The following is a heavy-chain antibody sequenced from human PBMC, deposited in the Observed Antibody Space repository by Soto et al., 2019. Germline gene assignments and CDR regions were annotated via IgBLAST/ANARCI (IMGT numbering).Heavy chain of an antibody. J-gene: IGHJ6*02. V-gene: IGHV4-30-4*01. CDR2: IYYSGST. CDR1: GGSISSGDYY. Sequence: QVQLQESGPGLVKPSQTLSLTCTVSGGSISSGDYYWSWIRQPPGKGLEWIGYIYYSGSTYYNPSLKSRVTISVDTSKNQFSLKLSSVTAADTAVYYCARAVITMWYYYYGMDVWGQGTTVTVSS. CDR3: ARAVITMWYYYYGMDV. D-gene: IGHD4-4*01.